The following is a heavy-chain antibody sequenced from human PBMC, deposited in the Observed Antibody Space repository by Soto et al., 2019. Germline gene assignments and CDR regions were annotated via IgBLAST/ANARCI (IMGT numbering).Heavy chain of an antibody. CDR2: VSPPFRTS. Sequence: QVQLVQSGAEVKKPGSSVKVSCKTSGVSFNNNGIGWVRQAPGHGLEWMGGVSPPFRTSNYARKFQSRISITADASTGTVNMELSSLTSEDTAQYYCARVLYYGSGSYSPSGMDVWGQGTTVTVSS. J-gene: IGHJ6*02. D-gene: IGHD3-10*01. CDR1: GVSFNNNG. CDR3: ARVLYYGSGSYSPSGMDV. V-gene: IGHV1-69*01.